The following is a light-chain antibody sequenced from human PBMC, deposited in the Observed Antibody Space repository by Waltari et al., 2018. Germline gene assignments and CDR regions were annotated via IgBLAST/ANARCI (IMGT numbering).Light chain of an antibody. CDR3: ALYMGSGIWV. Sequence: QTVVTQEPSLSVSPGGTVTLTCALSSGSLSTTSYATWYQQTPGPAPRTLVYKANARSSGVPDRLAGSILGNTAALTITGAQADDESDYYCALYMGSGIWVFGGGTRLTVL. CDR2: KAN. CDR1: SGSLSTTSY. J-gene: IGLJ3*02. V-gene: IGLV8-61*01.